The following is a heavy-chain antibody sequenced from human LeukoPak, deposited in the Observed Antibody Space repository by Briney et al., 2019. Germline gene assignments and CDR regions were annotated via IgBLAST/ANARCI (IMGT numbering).Heavy chain of an antibody. CDR1: GFTFDDYA. CDR2: ISGDGGST. D-gene: IGHD2-15*01. CDR3: AKDATPDCSGGSCDNDAFDI. Sequence: GGSLRLSCAASGFTFDDYAMPWVRQAPGKGLEWVSLISGDGGSTYYADSVKGRFTISRDNSKNSLYLQMNSLRTEDTALYYCAKDATPDCSGGSCDNDAFDIWGQGTMVTVSS. V-gene: IGHV3-43*02. J-gene: IGHJ3*02.